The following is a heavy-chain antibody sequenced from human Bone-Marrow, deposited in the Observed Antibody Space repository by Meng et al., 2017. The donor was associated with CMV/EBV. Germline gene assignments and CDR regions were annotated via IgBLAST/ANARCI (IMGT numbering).Heavy chain of an antibody. J-gene: IGHJ4*02. CDR3: AREKYPYEGYFDY. CDR1: GFTFSSYW. D-gene: IGHD2-2*01. CDR2: IKQDGSEK. Sequence: GESLKISCAASGFTFSSYWMSWVRQAPGKGLEWVANIKQDGSEKYYVDSVKGRFTISRDNAKNSLYLQMNSLRAEDTAVYYCAREKYPYEGYFDYWGQGTRVTGSS. V-gene: IGHV3-7*01.